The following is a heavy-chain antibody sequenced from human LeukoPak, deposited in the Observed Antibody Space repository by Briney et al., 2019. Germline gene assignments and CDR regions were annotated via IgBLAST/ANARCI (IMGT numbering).Heavy chain of an antibody. CDR1: GFTFSSYS. CDR3: AKHVLEAAVYYYYMEV. V-gene: IGHV3-48*01. Sequence: GGSLRLSCAASGFTFSSYSMNWVRQAPGKGLEWVSYISSSSSTIYYADSVKGRFTISRDNAKNSLYLQMNSLRAEDTAVYFCAKHVLEAAVYYYYMEVWGKGTTVIVSS. D-gene: IGHD6-13*01. J-gene: IGHJ6*03. CDR2: ISSSSSTI.